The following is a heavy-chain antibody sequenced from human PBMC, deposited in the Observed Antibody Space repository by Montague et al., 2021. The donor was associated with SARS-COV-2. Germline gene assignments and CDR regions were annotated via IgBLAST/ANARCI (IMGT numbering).Heavy chain of an antibody. Sequence: PALVKPTQTLTLTCTFSGFSLTTSAMCVSWIRQPPGKAPEWLARIDWDDDKHYNASLTTRLTISKDTSKNHVVLTMTNMDPADTGTYSCARSGQPAGNYAPLGYYGLDVWGRGTTVIVSS. J-gene: IGHJ6*02. D-gene: IGHD1-26*01. V-gene: IGHV2-70*11. CDR2: IDWDDDK. CDR3: ARSGQPAGNYAPLGYYGLDV. CDR1: GFSLTTSAMC.